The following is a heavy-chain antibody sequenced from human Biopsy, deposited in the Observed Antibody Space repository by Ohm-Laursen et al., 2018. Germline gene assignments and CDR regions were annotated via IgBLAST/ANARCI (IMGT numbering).Heavy chain of an antibody. CDR2: FAPENGKT. J-gene: IGHJ4*02. D-gene: IGHD1-1*01. CDR3: AADINVWNVNY. V-gene: IGHV1-24*01. CDR1: GYTLNELS. Sequence: ASVKVSCKFSGYTLNELSMHWVRQVPGKGLEWMGGFAPENGKTVYAQNFQARVSLTEDTSTDTAYMELRSLRSEDTAVYYCAADINVWNVNYWGQGTQVTVSS.